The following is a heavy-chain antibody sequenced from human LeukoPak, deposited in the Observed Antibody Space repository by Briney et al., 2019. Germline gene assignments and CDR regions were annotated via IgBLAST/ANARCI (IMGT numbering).Heavy chain of an antibody. V-gene: IGHV1-58*02. CDR3: AAESRQGIHLGRGY. J-gene: IGHJ4*02. CDR2: IVVGSGNT. Sequence: SVKVSCKASGFTFTSSAMQWVRQARGQRLEWIGWIVVGSGNTNYAQKFQERVTNTRDMSTSTAYMELSSLRSEDTAVYYCAAESRQGIHLGRGYWGQGTLVTVSS. CDR1: GFTFTSSA. D-gene: IGHD5-18*01.